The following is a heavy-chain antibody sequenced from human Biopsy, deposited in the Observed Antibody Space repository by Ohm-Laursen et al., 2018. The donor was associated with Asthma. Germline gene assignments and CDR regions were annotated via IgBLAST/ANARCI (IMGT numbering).Heavy chain of an antibody. CDR3: ARGYSGADRSVYYYSGLEV. CDR1: AASFSTYS. V-gene: IGHV1-69*01. Sequence: SSVSPSYPASAASFSTYSISCVRHAPGQGLEWLGGLIPVLRTPDPAQMFEGRVTITADESTSTAYMELSSLSSEDRAVDYCARGYSGADRSVYYYSGLEVWGQGTTVTVSS. J-gene: IGHJ6*02. CDR2: LIPVLRTP. D-gene: IGHD5-12*01.